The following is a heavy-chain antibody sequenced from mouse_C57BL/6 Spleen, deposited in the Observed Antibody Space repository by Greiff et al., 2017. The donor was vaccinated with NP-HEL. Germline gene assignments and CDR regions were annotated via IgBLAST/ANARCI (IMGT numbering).Heavy chain of an antibody. J-gene: IGHJ3*01. V-gene: IGHV1-69*01. CDR1: GYTFTSYW. Sequence: QVQLQQPGAELVMPGASVKLSCKASGYTFTSYWMHWVKQRPGQGLEWIGEIDPSDSYTNYNQKFTGKSTFTVDKSSSTAYMQLSSLTSEDSAVYYCARGLGRTWFAYWGQGTLVTVSA. CDR3: ARGLGRTWFAY. CDR2: IDPSDSYT. D-gene: IGHD4-1*01.